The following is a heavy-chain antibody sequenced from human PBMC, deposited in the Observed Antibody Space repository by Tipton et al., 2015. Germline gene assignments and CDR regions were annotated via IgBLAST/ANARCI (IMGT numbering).Heavy chain of an antibody. J-gene: IGHJ4*02. D-gene: IGHD5-18*01. V-gene: IGHV3-30*04. CDR3: ARGSQRVQLWSRGLAY. CDR1: GFTFSDFP. CDR2: ISFDGKSQ. Sequence: SLRLSCAASGFTFSDFPFHWVRQAPGKGLEWVGVISFDGKSQYYPDSVKGRFTISRDNSKSTLYLQMDSLGTEDTAVYYCARGSQRVQLWSRGLAYWDQGTLVTVSS.